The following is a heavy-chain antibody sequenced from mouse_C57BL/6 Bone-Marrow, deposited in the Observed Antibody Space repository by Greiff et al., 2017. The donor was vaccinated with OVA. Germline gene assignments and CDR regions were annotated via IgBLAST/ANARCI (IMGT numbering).Heavy chain of an antibody. Sequence: QVQLQQSGPELVKPGASVKISCKASGYAFSSSWMNWVKQRPGKGLEWIGRIYPGDGDTNYNGKFKGKATLTADKSSSTAYMQLSSLTSEDSAVSFCARRDGNDWYFDVWGTGTTVTVSS. CDR3: ARRDGNDWYFDV. CDR1: GYAFSSSW. D-gene: IGHD2-1*01. J-gene: IGHJ1*03. V-gene: IGHV1-82*01. CDR2: IYPGDGDT.